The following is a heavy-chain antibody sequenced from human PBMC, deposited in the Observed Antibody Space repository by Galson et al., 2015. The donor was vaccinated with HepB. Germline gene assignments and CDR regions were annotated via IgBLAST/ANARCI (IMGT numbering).Heavy chain of an antibody. V-gene: IGHV4-31*03. CDR3: AREVRSTMIHGDYFDY. Sequence: TLSLTCTVSGGSISSGGYYWSWIRQHPGKGLEWIGYIYYSGSTYYNPSLKSRVTISVDTSKNQFSLKLSSVTAADTAVYYCAREVRSTMIHGDYFDYWGQGTLVTVSS. D-gene: IGHD3-22*01. CDR2: IYYSGST. J-gene: IGHJ4*02. CDR1: GGSISSGGYY.